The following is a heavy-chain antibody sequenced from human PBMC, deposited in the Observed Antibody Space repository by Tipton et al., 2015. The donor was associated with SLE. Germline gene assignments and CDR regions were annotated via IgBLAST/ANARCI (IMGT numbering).Heavy chain of an antibody. D-gene: IGHD6-19*01. J-gene: IGHJ3*02. CDR3: AKSYSSGWPVAFDI. CDR1: GGSISSSSYY. Sequence: TLSLTCTVSGGSISSSSYYWGWIRQPPGKGLEWIGSIYYSGSTYYNPSLKSRVTISVDTSKNQFSLKLSSVTAADTAVYYCAKSYSSGWPVAFDIWGQGTMVTVS. CDR2: IYYSGST. V-gene: IGHV4-39*07.